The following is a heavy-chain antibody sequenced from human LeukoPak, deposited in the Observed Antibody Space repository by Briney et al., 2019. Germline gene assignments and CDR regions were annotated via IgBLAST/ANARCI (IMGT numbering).Heavy chain of an antibody. CDR1: GFTFSSYG. CDR2: IWYDGSNK. CDR3: ARDTGIQLWCASCYYYYYGMDV. Sequence: GGSLRLSCAASGFTFSSYGMHWVRQAPGKGLEWVAVIWYDGSNKYYADSVKGRFTISRDNSKNTLYLQMNSLRAEDTAVYYCARDTGIQLWCASCYYYYYGMDVWGQGTTVTVSS. V-gene: IGHV3-33*01. J-gene: IGHJ6*02. D-gene: IGHD5-18*01.